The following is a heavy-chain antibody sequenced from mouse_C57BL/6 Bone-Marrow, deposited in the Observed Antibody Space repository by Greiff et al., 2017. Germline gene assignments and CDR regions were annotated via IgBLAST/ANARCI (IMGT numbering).Heavy chain of an antibody. CDR2: INPNNGGT. Sequence: VQLQQSGPELVKPGASVKIPCKASGYTFTDYNMDWVKQSHGKSLEWIGDINPNNGGTIYNQKFKGKATLTVDKSSSTAYMELRSLTSEDTAVYYCARVCFFNDWDFDVWGRGTTVTVSS. V-gene: IGHV1-18*01. J-gene: IGHJ1*03. CDR1: GYTFTDYN. CDR3: ARVCFFNDWDFDV.